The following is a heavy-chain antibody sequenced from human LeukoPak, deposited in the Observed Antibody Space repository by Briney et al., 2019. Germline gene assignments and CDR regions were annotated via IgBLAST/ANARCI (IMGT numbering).Heavy chain of an antibody. CDR1: GGTFSSYA. CDR2: IIPIFGTA. CDR3: AGYGIAAAGTIDY. Sequence: ASVKVSCKASGGTFSSYAISWVRQAPGQGLEWMGGIIPIFGTANYAQKFQGRVTITTDESTSTAYMELSSLRSEDTAVYYCAGYGIAAAGTIDYWGQGTLVTVSS. D-gene: IGHD6-13*01. J-gene: IGHJ4*02. V-gene: IGHV1-69*05.